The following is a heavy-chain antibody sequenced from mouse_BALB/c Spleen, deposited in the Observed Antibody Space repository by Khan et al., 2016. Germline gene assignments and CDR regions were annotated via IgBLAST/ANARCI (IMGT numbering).Heavy chain of an antibody. J-gene: IGHJ4*01. CDR3: ASAWYSMDY. V-gene: IGHV1-9*01. Sequence: QVQLQQSGAELMKPGASVKISCKATGYTFSNYWIEWVKQRPGHGLEWIGEILPGSDRTNYNEKFKGKATFTEDTSSNTAYMQLSSLTSEDTAVYSCASAWYSMDYLGQGTSVTVSS. CDR2: ILPGSDRT. CDR1: GYTFSNYW.